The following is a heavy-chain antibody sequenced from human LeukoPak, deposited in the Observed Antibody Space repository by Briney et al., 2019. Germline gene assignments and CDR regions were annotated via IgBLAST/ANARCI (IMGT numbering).Heavy chain of an antibody. D-gene: IGHD3-22*01. CDR3: ARDSISSGSMDL. J-gene: IGHJ4*02. V-gene: IGHV3-53*01. Sequence: GGSLRLSCAASGFAVSSNYMSWVRQAPGKGLEWVSVIYSSGGTYYADSVRGRVTISRDNSKNTLYLQMNSLRVEDMALYYCARDSISSGSMDLWGQGTLVTVS. CDR2: IYSSGGT. CDR1: GFAVSSNY.